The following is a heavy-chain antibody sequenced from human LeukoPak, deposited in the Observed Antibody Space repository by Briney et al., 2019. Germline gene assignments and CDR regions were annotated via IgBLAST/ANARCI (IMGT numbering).Heavy chain of an antibody. CDR3: ARSRLMGYFTYNWFDA. J-gene: IGHJ5*02. Sequence: SQTLSLTCAISGDSVSSNSAAWNWIRQSPSRGLEWLGRTYYMSRWYTDYAVSMKRRITINPDTSKNQFSLQLNSVTPEDTAVYYCARSRLMGYFTYNWFDAWGQGTLVTVSS. V-gene: IGHV6-1*01. CDR1: GDSVSSNSAA. CDR2: TYYMSRWYT. D-gene: IGHD2-15*01.